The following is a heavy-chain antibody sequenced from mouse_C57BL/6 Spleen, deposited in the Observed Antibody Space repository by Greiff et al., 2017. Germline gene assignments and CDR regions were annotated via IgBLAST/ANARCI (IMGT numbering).Heavy chain of an antibody. CDR3: ARELGCAY. Sequence: VQLQQPGAELVRPGSSVKLSCKASGYTFTSYWMHWVKQRPIQGLEWIGNIDPSDSDTHYNQKFKDKATLTVDKSSSTAYMQLSRLTSEDSAVYDCARELGCAYWGQGTLVTVSA. CDR1: GYTFTSYW. D-gene: IGHD4-1*01. CDR2: IDPSDSDT. J-gene: IGHJ3*01. V-gene: IGHV1-52*01.